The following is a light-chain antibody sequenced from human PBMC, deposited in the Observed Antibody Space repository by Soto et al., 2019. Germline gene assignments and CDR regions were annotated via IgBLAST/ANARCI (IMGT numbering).Light chain of an antibody. CDR3: HQRSNWPRT. CDR1: QSLRSS. V-gene: IGKV3-11*01. Sequence: QSPGTLSLSPGEGASLSCRASQSLRSSLAWYQQKPGQAPRLLIYGASNRATGIPARFSGSGSETDFTLTIDSLEAEDFAVYYCHQRSNWPRTFGGGTRV. CDR2: GAS. J-gene: IGKJ4*01.